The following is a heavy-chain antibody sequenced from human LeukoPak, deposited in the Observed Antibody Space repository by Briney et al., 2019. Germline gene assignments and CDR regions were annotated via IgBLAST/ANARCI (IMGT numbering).Heavy chain of an antibody. J-gene: IGHJ4*02. V-gene: IGHV4-34*01. CDR3: ARGRRVVPAATRIYYFDY. CDR1: GGSFSGYY. Sequence: SETLSLTCAVYGGSFSGYYWSWIRQHPGKGLEWIGEINHSGSTNYNPSLKSRVTISVDTSKNQFSLKLSSVTAADTAVYYCARGRRVVPAATRIYYFDYWGQGTLVTVSS. CDR2: INHSGST. D-gene: IGHD2-2*01.